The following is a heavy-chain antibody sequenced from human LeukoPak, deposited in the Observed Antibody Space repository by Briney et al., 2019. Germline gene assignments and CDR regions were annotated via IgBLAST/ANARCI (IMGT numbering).Heavy chain of an antibody. CDR3: ARQKVYGDYAYDY. D-gene: IGHD4-17*01. J-gene: IGHJ4*02. Sequence: SETLSLTCTVSGGSISSGGYYWSWIRQHPGKGLEWIGYIYYSGSTYYNPSLKSRVTISVDTSKNQFSLKLSSVTAAGTAVYYCARQKVYGDYAYDYWGQGTLVTVSS. CDR1: GGSISSGGYY. CDR2: IYYSGST. V-gene: IGHV4-31*03.